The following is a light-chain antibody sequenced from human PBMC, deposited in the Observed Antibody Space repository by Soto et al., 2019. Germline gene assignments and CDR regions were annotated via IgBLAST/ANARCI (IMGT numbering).Light chain of an antibody. CDR3: EQYYSYPRT. J-gene: IGKJ1*01. CDR2: AAS. Sequence: AIRMTQSPSSFSASTGDRVTITCRASQGISSYLAWYQQKPGKAPKLLIYAASTLQSGVPSRFSGSGSGTDFTLTISCLQTEDFATYYGEQYYSYPRTFGHGTKVESK. V-gene: IGKV1-8*01. CDR1: QGISSY.